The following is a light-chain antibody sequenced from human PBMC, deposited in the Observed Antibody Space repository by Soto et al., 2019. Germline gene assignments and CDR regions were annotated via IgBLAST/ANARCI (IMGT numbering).Light chain of an antibody. CDR1: SSDIGGYNY. J-gene: IGLJ1*01. CDR2: AVS. CDR3: SSYASSTFYV. V-gene: IGLV2-14*03. Sequence: QSALTQPASVSGSPGQSITISCTGTSSDIGGYNYVSWYQQHPGKAPKLIIYAVSNRLSGVSNRFSGSKSGNTASLTISGLQADDEADYYCSSYASSTFYVFGTGTKVTVL.